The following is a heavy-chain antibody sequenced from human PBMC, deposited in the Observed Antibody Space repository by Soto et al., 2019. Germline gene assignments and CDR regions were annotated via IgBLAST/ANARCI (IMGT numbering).Heavy chain of an antibody. D-gene: IGHD3-3*01. CDR2: IVPLSGTP. CDR3: ARDWRQMSRGGFFDY. Sequence: QVRLVQSGAEVKKPGSSVKLSCKVSGGNSNSYSIAWVRQAPGQGLQWLGTIVPLSGTPNHEHKFQGRVTITADTSTNTAYLGLSSLRYEDTAIYYCARDWRQMSRGGFFDYWGQGSLVTISS. V-gene: IGHV1-69*06. CDR1: GGNSNSYS. J-gene: IGHJ4*02.